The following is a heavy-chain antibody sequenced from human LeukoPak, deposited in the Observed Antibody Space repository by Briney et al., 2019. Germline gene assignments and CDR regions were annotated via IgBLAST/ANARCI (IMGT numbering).Heavy chain of an antibody. V-gene: IGHV3-7*01. CDR3: ARVPPGAASVLRLDY. CDR1: GHTFSSYW. Sequence: GGSLRLSCAASGHTFSSYWMSWVRQAPGKGLEWVANIKQVGSEKYYVDSVKGRFTISRDNAKNSLYLQMNSLRAEDTAVYYCARVPPGAASVLRLDYWGQGTLVTVSS. D-gene: IGHD3-3*01. CDR2: IKQVGSEK. J-gene: IGHJ4*02.